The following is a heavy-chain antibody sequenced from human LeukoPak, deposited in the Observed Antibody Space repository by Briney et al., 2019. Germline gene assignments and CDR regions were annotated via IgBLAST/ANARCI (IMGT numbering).Heavy chain of an antibody. Sequence: ASVKVSCKASGYTFTSYGISWVRQAPGQGLEWMGWISAYNGNTNYAQKLQGRVTMTTDTSTSTAYMELRSLRSDDTAVYYCANSPSGLGLFDPWGQGNLVTVSS. CDR1: GYTFTSYG. D-gene: IGHD5-12*01. CDR2: ISAYNGNT. V-gene: IGHV1-18*01. CDR3: ANSPSGLGLFDP. J-gene: IGHJ5*02.